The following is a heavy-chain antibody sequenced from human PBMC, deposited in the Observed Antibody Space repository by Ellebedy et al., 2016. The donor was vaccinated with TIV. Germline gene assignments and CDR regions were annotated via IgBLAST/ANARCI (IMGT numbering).Heavy chain of an antibody. D-gene: IGHD6-6*01. CDR1: GFTFSNYD. CDR2: VGTAGYT. CDR3: ARGDLYTASSFPDF. J-gene: IGHJ4*02. Sequence: GGSLRLXXTTSGFTFSNYDMYWIRQSSSKGLEWVATVGTAGYTDYSVSVRGRFSISRDNAKDSLWLQMSGLTVADTAVYYCARGDLYTASSFPDFWGQGALVTVSS. V-gene: IGHV3-13*01.